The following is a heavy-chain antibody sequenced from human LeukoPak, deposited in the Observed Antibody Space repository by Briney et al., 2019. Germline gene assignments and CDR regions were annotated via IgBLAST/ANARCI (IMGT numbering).Heavy chain of an antibody. CDR2: INHSGST. J-gene: IGHJ4*02. D-gene: IGHD2-15*01. CDR3: ARGSRIVVVVAATPRYFDY. CDR1: GGSFSGYY. Sequence: SETLSLTCAVYGGSFSGYYWSWIRQPPGKGLEWIGEINHSGSTNYNPSPKSRVTISVDTSKNQFSLKLSSVTAADTAVYYCARGSRIVVVVAATPRYFDYWGQGTLVTVSS. V-gene: IGHV4-34*01.